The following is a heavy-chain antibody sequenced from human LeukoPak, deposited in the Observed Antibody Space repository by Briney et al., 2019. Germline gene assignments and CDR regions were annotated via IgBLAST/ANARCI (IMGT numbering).Heavy chain of an antibody. CDR1: GGSISSSSYY. CDR3: ARGVKTGFYGYYFDY. V-gene: IGHV4-39*07. Sequence: PSETLSLTYTVSGGSISSSSYYWGWIRQSPGKGLEWIGSIYYSGSTYYNPSLKSRVTMSVDTSKNQLSLKLSSVTAADTAVYYCARGVKTGFYGYYFDYWGQGTLVTVSS. D-gene: IGHD3-9*01. J-gene: IGHJ4*02. CDR2: IYYSGST.